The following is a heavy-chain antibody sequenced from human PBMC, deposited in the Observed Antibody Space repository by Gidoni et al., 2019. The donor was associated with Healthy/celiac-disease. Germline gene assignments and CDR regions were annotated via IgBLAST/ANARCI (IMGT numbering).Heavy chain of an antibody. CDR1: GFTLSRYS. J-gene: IGHJ6*02. Sequence: EVQLVESGGGLVKPGGSLRLSCAASGFTLSRYSMNWVRQAPGKGLEWVSSISSSSSYIYYADSVKGRFTIARDNAKNSLYLQMNSLRAEDTAVYYCVATVTTLDYYYGMDVWGQGTMVTVSS. CDR3: VATVTTLDYYYGMDV. V-gene: IGHV3-21*01. D-gene: IGHD4-17*01. CDR2: ISSSSSYI.